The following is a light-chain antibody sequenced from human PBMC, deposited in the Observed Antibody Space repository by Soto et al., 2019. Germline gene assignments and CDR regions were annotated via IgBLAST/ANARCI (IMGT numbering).Light chain of an antibody. CDR3: SSYTSSSTVV. CDR2: EVI. Sequence: QSALTQPASVSGSPGQSITISCTGTSSDVGGYNYVSWYLQHPGKAPKLVIYEVINRPSGVSNRFSGSKSGNTASLTISGLQADDEADYYCSSYTSSSTVVFGGGTQLTVL. CDR1: SSDVGGYNY. V-gene: IGLV2-14*01. J-gene: IGLJ7*01.